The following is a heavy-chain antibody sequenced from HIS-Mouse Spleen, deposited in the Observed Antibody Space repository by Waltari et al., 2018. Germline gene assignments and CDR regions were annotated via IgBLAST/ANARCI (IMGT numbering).Heavy chain of an antibody. CDR2: IDWDDDK. Sequence: QVTLRESGPALVKPTQTLTLTCTFSGFSLSTSGMCVSWIRQPPGKALEWLARIDWDDDKYYSTALKTRLTISKETSKNQVVLTMTNMDPVDTATYYCARIAEGYSSGWYAFDYGGQGTLVTVSS. CDR3: ARIAEGYSSGWYAFDY. J-gene: IGHJ4*02. V-gene: IGHV2-70*15. CDR1: GFSLSTSGMC. D-gene: IGHD6-19*01.